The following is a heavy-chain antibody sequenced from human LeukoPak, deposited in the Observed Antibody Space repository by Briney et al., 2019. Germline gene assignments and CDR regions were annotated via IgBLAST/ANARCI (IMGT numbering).Heavy chain of an antibody. D-gene: IGHD3-10*01. V-gene: IGHV1-18*01. CDR2: ISAYNGNT. J-gene: IGHJ6*02. CDR3: ARQGSGSTIQYYYYGMDV. Sequence: GASVKVSCKASGYTFTSYGISWVRQAPGQGLEWMGWISAYNGNTNYAQKLQGRVTMTTDTSTSTAYMELRSLRSDDTAVYYCARQGSGSTIQYYYYGMDVWGQGTTVTVSS. CDR1: GYTFTSYG.